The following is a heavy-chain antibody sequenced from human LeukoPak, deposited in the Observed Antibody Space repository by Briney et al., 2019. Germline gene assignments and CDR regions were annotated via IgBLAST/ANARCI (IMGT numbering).Heavy chain of an antibody. V-gene: IGHV3-48*01. CDR1: EFTFSTST. CDR3: AKIPNSYGDYVDFDY. Sequence: GGSLRLSCAASEFTFSTSTMNWVRQAPGKGLEWISYISGGRSAISYADSVKGRFTISRDNSKNTLYLQMNSLRAEDTAVYYCAKIPNSYGDYVDFDYWGQGTLVTVSS. J-gene: IGHJ4*02. CDR2: ISGGRSAI. D-gene: IGHD4-17*01.